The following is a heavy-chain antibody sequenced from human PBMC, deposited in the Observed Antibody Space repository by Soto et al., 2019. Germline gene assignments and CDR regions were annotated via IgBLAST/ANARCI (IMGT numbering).Heavy chain of an antibody. Sequence: ASVKVSCQASGGTFTSYAISWVRQAPGQGLEWMGGIIPIFGTANYAQKFQGRVTITADESTSTAYMELSSLRSEDTAVYYCAVYSSSSASYYYYGIDVWGQGTTVTVSS. D-gene: IGHD6-6*01. CDR2: IIPIFGTA. V-gene: IGHV1-69*13. J-gene: IGHJ6*02. CDR3: AVYSSSSASYYYYGIDV. CDR1: GGTFTSYA.